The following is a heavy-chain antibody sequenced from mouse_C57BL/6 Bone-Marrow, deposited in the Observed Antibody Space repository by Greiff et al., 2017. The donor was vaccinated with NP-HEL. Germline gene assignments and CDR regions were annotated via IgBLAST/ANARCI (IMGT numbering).Heavy chain of an antibody. J-gene: IGHJ2*01. V-gene: IGHV1-81*01. CDR3: AREDYYGSSSYYFDY. D-gene: IGHD1-1*01. CDR2: IYPRSGNT. CDR1: GYTFTSYG. Sequence: VKVVESGAELARPGASVKLSCKASGYTFTSYGISWVKQRTGQGLEWIGEIYPRSGNTYYNEKFKGKATLTADKSSSTAYMELRSLTSEDSAVYVCAREDYYGSSSYYFDYWGQGTTLTVSS.